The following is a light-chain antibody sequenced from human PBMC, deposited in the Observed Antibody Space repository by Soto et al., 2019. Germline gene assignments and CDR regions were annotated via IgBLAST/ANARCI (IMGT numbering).Light chain of an antibody. V-gene: IGLV1-40*01. CDR3: QSYDSSLSGVV. Sequence: QSVLTQPPSVSGAPGQRVTISCTGSSSNIGAGFDVHWYQHLPGTAPKLLIYGNNNRPSGVPDRFSGSKSGTSASLAITGLQAEYEADYYCQSYDSSLSGVVFGGGTKVTVL. CDR2: GNN. CDR1: SSNIGAGFD. J-gene: IGLJ2*01.